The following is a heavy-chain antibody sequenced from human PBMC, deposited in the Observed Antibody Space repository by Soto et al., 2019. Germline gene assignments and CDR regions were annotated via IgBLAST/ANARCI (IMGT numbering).Heavy chain of an antibody. D-gene: IGHD3-10*01. Sequence: ASVKVSCKASGYTFPSYDLNWVRQATGQGLEWMGWMNPNSGNTGYAQKFQGRVTMTRNTSIITPHIELSTLRSEDTAVFYCASGIRVVRGVRIYYMGVWGKGTTVTVCS. CDR3: ASGIRVVRGVRIYYMGV. CDR2: MNPNSGNT. V-gene: IGHV1-8*01. J-gene: IGHJ6*03. CDR1: GYTFPSYD.